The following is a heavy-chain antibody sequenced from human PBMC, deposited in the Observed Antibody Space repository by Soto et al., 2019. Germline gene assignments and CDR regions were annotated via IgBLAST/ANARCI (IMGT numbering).Heavy chain of an antibody. V-gene: IGHV3-7*03. CDR3: ARYFRGSGRSFFDH. CDR2: INQDGSGT. D-gene: IGHD6-19*01. Sequence: EVQVVESGGGLVQPGGSLRLSCIASEFTFISSFMGWVRQAPGKGLEWVANINQDGSGTYYVDSVKGRFTSSRDNAKKSLDLQMNSLSADDTAVYFGARYFRGSGRSFFDHWGQGTLGTFSS. CDR1: EFTFISSF. J-gene: IGHJ4*02.